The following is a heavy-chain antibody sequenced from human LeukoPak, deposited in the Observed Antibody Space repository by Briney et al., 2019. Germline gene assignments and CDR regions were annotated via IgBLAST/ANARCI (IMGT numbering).Heavy chain of an antibody. CDR1: GFTFSSYG. J-gene: IGHJ4*02. V-gene: IGHV3-30*02. CDR2: IRYDGSNK. CDR3: ARGPLYSSGPEIDY. D-gene: IGHD6-19*01. Sequence: GGSLRLSCAASGFTFSSYGMHWVRQAPGKGLEWVAFIRYDGSNKYYADSVKGRFTISRDNSKNTLYLQMNSLRAEDTALYHCARGPLYSSGPEIDYWGQGTLVTVSS.